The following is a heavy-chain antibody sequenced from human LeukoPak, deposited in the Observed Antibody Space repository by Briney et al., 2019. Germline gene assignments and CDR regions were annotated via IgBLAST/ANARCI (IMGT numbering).Heavy chain of an antibody. Sequence: ASVKVSCKASGYTFTSYGISWVRQAPGQGLEWMGWISAYNGNTNYARNLQGRVTTTTDTSTSTAYMELRSLRSDDTAVYYCARVKHDYSNWGDYYYYYMDVWGKGTTVTVSS. CDR1: GYTFTSYG. D-gene: IGHD4-11*01. CDR3: ARVKHDYSNWGDYYYYYMDV. J-gene: IGHJ6*03. CDR2: ISAYNGNT. V-gene: IGHV1-18*01.